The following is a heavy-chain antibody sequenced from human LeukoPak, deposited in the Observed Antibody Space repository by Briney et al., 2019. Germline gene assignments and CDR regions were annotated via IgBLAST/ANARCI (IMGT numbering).Heavy chain of an antibody. V-gene: IGHV3-23*01. CDR2: ISSVGGNT. Sequence: GGSLRLSCTGSGFTFSDYAMTWVRQAPGKGLIWLCGISSVGGNTNYVDFVKGRFTISRDNAKNTLYLQMNSLRAEDTAVYYCARGPSGYHNTGGQGTLVTVSS. CDR1: GFTFSDYA. J-gene: IGHJ4*02. CDR3: ARGPSGYHNT. D-gene: IGHD5-12*01.